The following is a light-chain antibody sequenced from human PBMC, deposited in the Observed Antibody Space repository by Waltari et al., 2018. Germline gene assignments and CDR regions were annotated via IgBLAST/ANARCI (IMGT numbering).Light chain of an antibody. CDR2: GAS. Sequence: EIALTQSPITLSVSPGERATLSCRASQSVNSNLAGYQQKPGQAPRLLIYGASTRATDVPARISGSGSGTEFTLTISSLQSEDFAVYYCHQYNKWPFTFGPGTKVDIK. CDR3: HQYNKWPFT. J-gene: IGKJ3*01. CDR1: QSVNSN. V-gene: IGKV3-15*01.